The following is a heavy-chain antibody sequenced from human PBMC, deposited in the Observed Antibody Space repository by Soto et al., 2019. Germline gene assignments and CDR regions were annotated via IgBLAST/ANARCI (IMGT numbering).Heavy chain of an antibody. CDR3: ARVAAVAGTGFDY. Sequence: SETLSLTCTVSGGSISSYYWSWIRQPPGKGLEWIGYIYYSGSTNYNPSLKSRVTISVDTSKNQFSLKLSSVTAADTAVYYCARVAAVAGTGFDYWGQGTLVTVSP. J-gene: IGHJ4*02. V-gene: IGHV4-59*01. CDR2: IYYSGST. CDR1: GGSISSYY. D-gene: IGHD6-19*01.